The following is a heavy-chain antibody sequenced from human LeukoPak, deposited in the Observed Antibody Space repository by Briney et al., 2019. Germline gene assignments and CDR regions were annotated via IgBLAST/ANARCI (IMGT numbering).Heavy chain of an antibody. CDR1: GGCISSYY. CDR2: IYYSGST. CDR3: ARGYSSSWYDS. D-gene: IGHD6-13*01. V-gene: IGHV4-59*01. Sequence: SETLSLTCTVSGGCISSYYWSWIRQPPGKGLEWIGSIYYSGSTNYNPSLKSRVTISIDTSKNQFSLKLSSVTAADTAVYYCARGYSSSWYDSWGQGTLVTVSS. J-gene: IGHJ5*01.